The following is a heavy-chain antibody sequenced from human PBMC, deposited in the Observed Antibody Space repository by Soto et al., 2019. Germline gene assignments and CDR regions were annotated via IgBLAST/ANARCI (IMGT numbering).Heavy chain of an antibody. Sequence: ASVKVSCKASGYTFTGYYMHWVRQAPGQGLEWMGWINPNSGGTNYAQKFQGWATMTRDTSISTAYMELSRLRSDDTAVYYCARNEVVPAAMGFDYWGQGTLVTVSS. J-gene: IGHJ4*02. CDR3: ARNEVVPAAMGFDY. V-gene: IGHV1-2*04. CDR1: GYTFTGYY. CDR2: INPNSGGT. D-gene: IGHD2-2*01.